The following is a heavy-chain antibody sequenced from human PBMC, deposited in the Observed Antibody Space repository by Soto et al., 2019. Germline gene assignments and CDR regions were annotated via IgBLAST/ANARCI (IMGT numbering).Heavy chain of an antibody. Sequence: QVQLVQSGAEVKKPGASVKVSCKASGYTFTSYAMHWVRQAPGQRLEWMGWINAGNGNTKYSQKFQGRVTITRDTSASTAYMELSSLRSEDTAVYYCARGVLWFGELIPHPIRDWGQGTLVTVSS. V-gene: IGHV1-3*01. D-gene: IGHD3-10*01. J-gene: IGHJ4*02. CDR3: ARGVLWFGELIPHPIRD. CDR1: GYTFTSYA. CDR2: INAGNGNT.